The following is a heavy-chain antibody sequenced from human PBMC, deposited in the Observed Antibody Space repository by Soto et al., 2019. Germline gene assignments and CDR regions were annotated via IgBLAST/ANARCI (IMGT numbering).Heavy chain of an antibody. Sequence: GGSLRLSCSASVFIFSSDVMSWGRQAPGKGLEWVSAISGSGDGTFYAGSVMGRFTISRDNNKKTLYLQMNSLRAEDTAVYYCAKDRAYSIVGTNTAALDYWGQGTLVTVSS. V-gene: IGHV3-23*01. CDR3: AKDRAYSIVGTNTAALDY. CDR1: VFIFSSDV. D-gene: IGHD1-26*01. CDR2: ISGSGDGT. J-gene: IGHJ4*02.